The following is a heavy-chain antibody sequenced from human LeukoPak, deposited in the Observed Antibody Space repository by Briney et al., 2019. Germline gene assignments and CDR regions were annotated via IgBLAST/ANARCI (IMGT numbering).Heavy chain of an antibody. CDR3: ARVVAGSLDY. D-gene: IGHD6-19*01. CDR2: IYYSGST. J-gene: IGHJ4*02. V-gene: IGHV4-59*01. CDR1: GGSISSYY. Sequence: SETLSLTCTVSGGSISSYYWSWIRQPPGKGLEWIGYIYYSGSTNYNPSLKSRVTISVDTSKNQFSLKLSSVTAADTAVNYCARVVAGSLDYWGQGTLVTVSS.